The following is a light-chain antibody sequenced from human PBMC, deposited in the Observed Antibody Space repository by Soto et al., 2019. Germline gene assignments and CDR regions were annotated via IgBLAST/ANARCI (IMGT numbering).Light chain of an antibody. CDR1: ETVRTN. J-gene: IGKJ2*01. CDR3: QQRTNWSYT. CDR2: GAS. Sequence: IVMTQSPATLSVSPGERVTLSCRASETVRTNLAWFQQKPGQTPRLLIFGASTRATGIPTRFTGSGSETEFTLTIGSLQSEDLAVYYCQQRTNWSYTFGQGTKVEIK. V-gene: IGKV3-15*01.